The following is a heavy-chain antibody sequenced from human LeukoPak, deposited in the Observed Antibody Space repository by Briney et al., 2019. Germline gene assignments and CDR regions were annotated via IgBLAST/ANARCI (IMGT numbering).Heavy chain of an antibody. D-gene: IGHD1-1*01. CDR1: GYSISSGYY. V-gene: IGHV4-38-2*02. J-gene: IGHJ3*02. CDR3: AGLVGLNENDAFDI. CDR2: IYHSGST. Sequence: ASETLSLTCTVSGYSISSGYYWGWIRQPPGKGLEWIGSIYHSGSTYYNPSLKSRVTISVDTSKNQFSLKLSSVTAADTAVYYCAGLVGLNENDAFDIWGQGTMVTVSS.